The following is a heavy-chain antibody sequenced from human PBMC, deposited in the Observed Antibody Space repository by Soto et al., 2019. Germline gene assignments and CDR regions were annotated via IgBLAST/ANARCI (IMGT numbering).Heavy chain of an antibody. CDR2: TNSDGSDT. Sequence: GGSLRLACAASGFTFSQYWMHWVRQVPGKGLEWVSRTNSDGSDTTYADSVKGRITVSRDNAKNTLYLQMNSLRVEDTAVYYSKRGWGLSAFFAYWGQGTRVTVSS. D-gene: IGHD2-21*02. V-gene: IGHV3-74*03. CDR3: KRGWGLSAFFAY. CDR1: GFTFSQYW. J-gene: IGHJ4*02.